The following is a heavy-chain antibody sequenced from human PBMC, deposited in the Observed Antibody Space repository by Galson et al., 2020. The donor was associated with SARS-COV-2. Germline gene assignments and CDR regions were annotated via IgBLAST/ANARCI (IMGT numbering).Heavy chain of an antibody. CDR2: ISHSGGT. J-gene: IGHJ3*02. CDR1: GTSISRGSYS. Sequence: SENLSLTCAVSGTSISRGSYSWNWNRQPPGKGQERIGYISHSGGTYYNPSLKSRVTISGDRSKNQFSLRLSSVTAADTAGYYCARLHYGEYAPEAFDIWGPGTRVTVAS. D-gene: IGHD4-17*01. V-gene: IGHV4-30-2*01. CDR3: ARLHYGEYAPEAFDI.